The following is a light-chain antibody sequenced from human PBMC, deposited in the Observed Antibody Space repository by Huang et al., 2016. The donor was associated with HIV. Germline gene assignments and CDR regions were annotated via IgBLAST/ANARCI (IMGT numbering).Light chain of an antibody. Sequence: EIVMTQSPATLSVSPGESATLSCRASQSVSSNLAWYQQKPGQAPRLLIYAASPRATGIPARFSGSGSGTEFTLTISSLQSEDFAVYYCQQYNNWPRTFGQGTKVEIK. V-gene: IGKV3-15*01. CDR3: QQYNNWPRT. CDR2: AAS. J-gene: IGKJ1*01. CDR1: QSVSSN.